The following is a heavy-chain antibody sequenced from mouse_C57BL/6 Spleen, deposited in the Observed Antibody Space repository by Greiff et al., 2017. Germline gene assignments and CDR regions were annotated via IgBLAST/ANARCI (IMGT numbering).Heavy chain of an antibody. CDR3: ARQTAQASVFDY. Sequence: QVQLQQSGAELVKPGASVKLSCTASGFNIKDYYINWVKQRPGQGLEWIGKIGPGSGSTYYNEKFKGKATLTADKSSSTAYMQLSSLTSEDSAVYFCARQTAQASVFDYWGQGTTLTVSS. D-gene: IGHD3-2*02. CDR2: IGPGSGST. V-gene: IGHV1-77*01. J-gene: IGHJ2*01. CDR1: GFNIKDYY.